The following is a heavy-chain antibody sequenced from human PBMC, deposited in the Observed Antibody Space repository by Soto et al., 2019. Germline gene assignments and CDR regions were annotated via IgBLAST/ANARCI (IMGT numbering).Heavy chain of an antibody. V-gene: IGHV3-23*01. D-gene: IGHD1-1*01. J-gene: IGHJ4*02. CDR3: AKDPNYWNYVAS. Sequence: GGSLRLSCAASGVTFSSYAMSWVRQAPGKGLEWVSAISGSGGSTYYADSVKGRFTISRDNSKNTLYLQMNSLRAEDTAVYYCAKDPNYWNYVASWGQGTLVTVSS. CDR2: ISGSGGST. CDR1: GVTFSSYA.